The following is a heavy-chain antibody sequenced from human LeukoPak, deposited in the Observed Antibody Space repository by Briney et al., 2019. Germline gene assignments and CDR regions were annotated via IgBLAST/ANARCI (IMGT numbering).Heavy chain of an antibody. D-gene: IGHD6-6*01. CDR2: ISTTSTYT. CDR1: GFTFTDYY. V-gene: IGHV3-11*06. CDR3: ARLKGYSSSPFDH. Sequence: GGSLRLSCAASGFTFTDYYMTWIRQAPGKGLEWLSYISTTSTYTNYADSVKGRFAISRDNANNSLSLQMDSLRAEDTAVYYCARLKGYSSSPFDHWGQGILVTVSS. J-gene: IGHJ4*02.